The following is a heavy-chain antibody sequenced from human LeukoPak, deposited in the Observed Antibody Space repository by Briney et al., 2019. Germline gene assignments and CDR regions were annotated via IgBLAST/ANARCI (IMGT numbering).Heavy chain of an antibody. CDR1: GDNVSNKNTA. CDR3: AELGITMIGGV. J-gene: IGHJ6*04. CDR2: TCFRSKWDN. V-gene: IGHV6-1*01. Sequence: SQTLSLTCAISGDNVSNKNTAWNWIRQSPSRGLEWLGRTCFRSKWDNDYAVSVKSRITINPDTSKNQFSLHLNSVTPEDTAVYYCAELGITMIGGVWGKGTTVTISS. D-gene: IGHD3-10*02.